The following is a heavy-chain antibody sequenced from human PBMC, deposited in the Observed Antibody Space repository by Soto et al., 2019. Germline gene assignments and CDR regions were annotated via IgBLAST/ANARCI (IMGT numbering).Heavy chain of an antibody. Sequence: ASVKVSCKASGYSFSFYGINWVRQAPGQGLEWMGWINPSDGNRNFAQKFEDRVTMTTATSTNTVYMELSSLKSEDTAMYYCARDPLYCSSTGCYYYYGMDVWGQGTTVTVSS. CDR2: INPSDGNR. CDR3: ARDPLYCSSTGCYYYYGMDV. CDR1: GYSFSFYG. D-gene: IGHD2-2*01. J-gene: IGHJ6*02. V-gene: IGHV1-18*01.